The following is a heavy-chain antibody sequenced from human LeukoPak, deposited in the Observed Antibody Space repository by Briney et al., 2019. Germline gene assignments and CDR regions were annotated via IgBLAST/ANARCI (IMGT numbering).Heavy chain of an antibody. CDR3: ARLASGIAAAENWFDP. Sequence: SETLSLTCTVSGGSISSYYWSWIRQPAGKGLEWIGRIYTSGSTNYNPSLKSRVTMSVDTSKNQFSLKLSSVTAADTAVYYCARLASGIAAAENWFDPWGQGTLVTVSS. V-gene: IGHV4-4*07. CDR2: IYTSGST. D-gene: IGHD6-13*01. CDR1: GGSISSYY. J-gene: IGHJ5*02.